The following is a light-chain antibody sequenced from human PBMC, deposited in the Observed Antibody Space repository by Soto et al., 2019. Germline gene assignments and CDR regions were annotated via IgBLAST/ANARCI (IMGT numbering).Light chain of an antibody. V-gene: IGLV2-14*03. CDR1: NSDVGGYNY. CDR3: TSWTSTSTYV. Sequence: QSVLTQDASVSGSPGQSITISCTGTNSDVGGYNYVSWYQQHPGKAPKLMIYDVFTRPSGVSNRFSGPKSGNTASLTISALQAEDEADYYCTSWTSTSTYVFGSGTKVTVL. CDR2: DVF. J-gene: IGLJ1*01.